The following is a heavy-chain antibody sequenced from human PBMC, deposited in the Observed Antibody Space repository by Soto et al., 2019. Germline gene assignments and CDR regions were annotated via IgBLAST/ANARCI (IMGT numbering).Heavy chain of an antibody. CDR3: AREINWFDP. V-gene: IGHV1-69*08. CDR1: GGTFSSYT. CDR2: IIPILGIA. Sequence: QVQLVQSGAEVKKPGSSVKVSCKASGGTFSSYTISWVRQAPGQGLEWMGRIIPILGIANYAQKFQGRVTITADKSTSTADMDLSSLRPEDTAGYYCAREINWFDPWGQGTLVTVSS. J-gene: IGHJ5*02.